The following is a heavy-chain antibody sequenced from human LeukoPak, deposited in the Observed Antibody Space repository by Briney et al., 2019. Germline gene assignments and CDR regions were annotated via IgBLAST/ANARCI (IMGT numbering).Heavy chain of an antibody. CDR1: GYSISSSYY. CDR3: ARVGSGWYEYDY. CDR2: TYYSGST. J-gene: IGHJ4*02. V-gene: IGHV4-38-2*02. Sequence: SETLSLTCTVSGYSISSSYYWGWIRQPPGKGLEWIGSTYYSGSTYYNPSLKSRVTISVDTSKNQFSLKLSSVTAADTAVYYCARVGSGWYEYDYWGQGTLVTVSS. D-gene: IGHD6-19*01.